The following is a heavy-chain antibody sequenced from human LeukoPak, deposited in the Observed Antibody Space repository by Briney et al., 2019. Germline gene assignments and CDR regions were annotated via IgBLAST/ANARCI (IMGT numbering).Heavy chain of an antibody. CDR1: GFTFSNYA. J-gene: IGHJ4*02. D-gene: IGHD2-21*01. V-gene: IGHV3-23*01. CDR3: ARDISWSFDY. Sequence: GGSLRLSCAASGFTFSNYAMNWVRQAPGKGLEWVSAFTGSGGSTYYADSVKGRFTISRDNSKNTLFLQMNSLRDEDSAVYYCARDISWSFDYWSQGTLVTVSS. CDR2: FTGSGGST.